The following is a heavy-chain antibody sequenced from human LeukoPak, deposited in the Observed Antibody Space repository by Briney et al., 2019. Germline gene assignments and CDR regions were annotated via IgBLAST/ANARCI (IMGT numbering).Heavy chain of an antibody. CDR3: ARVLAVAGTLHYYYGMDV. V-gene: IGHV1-18*01. CDR2: ISAYNGNT. J-gene: IGHJ6*02. D-gene: IGHD6-19*01. CDR1: GYTFTSYG. Sequence: ASVKVSCKASGYTFTSYGISWVRQAPGQGLEWMGWISAYNGNTNYAQKPQGRVTMTTDTSTSTAYMELRSLRSDDTAVYYCARVLAVAGTLHYYYGMDVWGQGTTVTVSS.